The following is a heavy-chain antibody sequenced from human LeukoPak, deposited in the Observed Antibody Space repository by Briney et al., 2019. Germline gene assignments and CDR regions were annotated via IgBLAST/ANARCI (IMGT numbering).Heavy chain of an antibody. CDR1: GGSMKSGSYY. V-gene: IGHV4-61*09. Sequence: SETLSLTCTVSGGSMKSGSYYWTWIRQPAGKGLEWIGHFYTSGHTNYNPSLKSRVTISVDTSKNQFSLILSSVTAADTAVYYCARRLGQIVANAFDVWGQGTMITVSS. CDR2: FYTSGHT. J-gene: IGHJ3*01. D-gene: IGHD3-22*01. CDR3: ARRLGQIVANAFDV.